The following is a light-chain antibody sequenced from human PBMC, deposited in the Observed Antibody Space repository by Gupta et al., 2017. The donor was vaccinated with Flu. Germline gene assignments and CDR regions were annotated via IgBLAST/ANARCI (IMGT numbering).Light chain of an antibody. CDR3: QQRSNWPLGIT. V-gene: IGKV3-11*01. CDR2: DAS. CDR1: QSVSSY. Sequence: TLSLSPRERATLACRASQSVSSYLAWYQQKPGQAPRLLIYDASNRATGIPARISGSGAGTDFTLTISSLEPEDFAVYYCQQRSNWPLGITFGQGTRLEIK. J-gene: IGKJ5*01.